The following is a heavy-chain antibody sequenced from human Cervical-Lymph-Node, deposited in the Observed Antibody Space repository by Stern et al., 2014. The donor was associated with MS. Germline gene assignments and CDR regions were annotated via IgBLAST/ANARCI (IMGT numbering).Heavy chain of an antibody. Sequence: QVTLKESGPTLVKPTQTLTLTCTFSGFSLSTTGVGVGWIRQPPGKALEWLALIYWYDDKRYSPSLKSRLTITKDTSKNQLFLTMTNMDPVYTATYYCAHRPGGQFDPWGQGTLVTVSS. CDR3: AHRPGGQFDP. CDR1: GFSLSTTGVG. CDR2: IYWYDDK. D-gene: IGHD3-10*01. J-gene: IGHJ5*02. V-gene: IGHV2-5*01.